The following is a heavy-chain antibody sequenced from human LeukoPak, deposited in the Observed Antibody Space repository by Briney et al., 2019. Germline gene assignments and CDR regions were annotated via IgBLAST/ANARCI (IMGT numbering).Heavy chain of an antibody. V-gene: IGHV4-30-4*01. CDR3: ARPYYYDSRIDP. CDR2: MYYSGST. D-gene: IGHD3-22*01. CDR1: GGSISSGDYY. J-gene: IGHJ5*02. Sequence: SQTLSLTCTVSGGSISSGDYYWSWIRQPPGKGLEWIAYMYYSGSTYYNPSLKSRVTMSADTSKNQLSLKLSSVTAADTAVYYCARPYYYDSRIDPWGQEILVTVSS.